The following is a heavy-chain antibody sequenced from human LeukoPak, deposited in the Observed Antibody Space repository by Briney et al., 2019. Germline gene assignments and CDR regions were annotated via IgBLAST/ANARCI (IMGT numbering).Heavy chain of an antibody. Sequence: PGGSLRLSCAASGFTFSSFDMNWVRQAPGKGLEWVSYICDSGRTIYYADSVKGRFTISRDNAKNSVYLQMNNLRAEDTAVYYCARDRLGDYDHSGYYDKWGQGTLVTVSS. CDR3: ARDRLGDYDHSGYYDK. J-gene: IGHJ4*02. D-gene: IGHD3-22*01. CDR1: GFTFSSFD. CDR2: ICDSGRTI. V-gene: IGHV3-48*03.